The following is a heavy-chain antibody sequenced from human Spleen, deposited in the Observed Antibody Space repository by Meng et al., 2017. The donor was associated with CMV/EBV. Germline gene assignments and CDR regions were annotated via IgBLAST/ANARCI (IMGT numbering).Heavy chain of an antibody. CDR1: GYSFTSYA. CDR2: INAGNGNT. CDR3: AREGDSSGYKDFDY. Sequence: SGYSFTSYAMHWVRQAPGQRLEWMGWINAGNGNTKYSQKFQGRVTITRDTSASTAYMELSSLRSEDTAVYYCAREGDSSGYKDFDYWGQGTLVTVSS. D-gene: IGHD3-22*01. V-gene: IGHV1-3*01. J-gene: IGHJ4*02.